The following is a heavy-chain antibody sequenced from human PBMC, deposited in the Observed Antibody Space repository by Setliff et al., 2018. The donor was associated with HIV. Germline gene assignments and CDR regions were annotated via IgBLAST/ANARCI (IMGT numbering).Heavy chain of an antibody. CDR3: AREDSSWYGSLDY. Sequence: GGSLRLSCAASGFTFNNYAMSWVRQAPGKGLEWVSSISGSGGSTYYADSVKGRFTISRDNSKNTLYLQVNSLRAEDTAVYYCAREDSSWYGSLDYWGQGTPVTVSS. J-gene: IGHJ4*02. V-gene: IGHV3-23*01. D-gene: IGHD6-13*01. CDR1: GFTFNNYA. CDR2: ISGSGGST.